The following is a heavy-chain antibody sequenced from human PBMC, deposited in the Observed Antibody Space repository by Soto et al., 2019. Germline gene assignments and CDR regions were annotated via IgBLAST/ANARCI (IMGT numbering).Heavy chain of an antibody. D-gene: IGHD3-22*01. V-gene: IGHV4-30-4*01. Sequence: QVQLQESGPGLVKPSQTLSLTCTVSGGSISSGDYYWSWIRQPPGKGLEWIGYIYYSGSTYYNPSLKRRVTISVDTSKNQFSLKLSSVTAADTAVYYCARVDSSGYQPVDYWGQGTLVTVSS. CDR2: IYYSGST. CDR3: ARVDSSGYQPVDY. J-gene: IGHJ4*02. CDR1: GGSISSGDYY.